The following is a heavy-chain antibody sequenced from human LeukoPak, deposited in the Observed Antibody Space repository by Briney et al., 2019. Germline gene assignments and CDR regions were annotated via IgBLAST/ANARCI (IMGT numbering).Heavy chain of an antibody. CDR3: ARVAKPMAYGMDV. CDR1: GASISSGDYY. CDR2: IFYSGNT. D-gene: IGHD3-10*01. Sequence: SQTLSLTCTVSGASISSGDYYWSWIRQPPGKGLEWIGYIFYSGNTNYNPSLKGRLTISVDTSKNQFSLKLSSVTAADTAVYYCARVAKPMAYGMDVWGQGTTVTVSS. V-gene: IGHV4-30-4*01. J-gene: IGHJ6*02.